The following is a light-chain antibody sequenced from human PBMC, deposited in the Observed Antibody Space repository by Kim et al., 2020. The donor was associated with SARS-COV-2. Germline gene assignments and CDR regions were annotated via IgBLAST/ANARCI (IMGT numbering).Light chain of an antibody. J-gene: IGKJ3*01. V-gene: IGKV1-33*01. CDR1: QDISNY. CDR3: QQYDNLPFT. CDR2: DAS. Sequence: DIQMTQSPSSLPASLGDRVTITCQASQDISNYLNWYQQKPGKAPKLLINDASNLETGVPSRFSGSGSGTDFIFTISSLQPEDVATYFCQQYDNLPFTFGPGTKVDIK.